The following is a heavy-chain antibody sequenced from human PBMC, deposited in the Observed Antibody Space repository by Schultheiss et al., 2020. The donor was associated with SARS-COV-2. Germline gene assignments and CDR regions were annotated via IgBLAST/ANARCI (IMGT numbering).Heavy chain of an antibody. CDR1: GGSFSGYY. CDR2: INHSGST. V-gene: IGHV4-34*01. J-gene: IGHJ2*01. CDR3: ARGVITMVRGVIITKYWYFDL. D-gene: IGHD3-10*01. Sequence: SQTLSLTCAVYGGSFSGYYWSWIRQPPGKGLEWIGEINHSGSTNYNPSLKSRVTISVDTSKNQFSLQLSSVTAADTAVYYCARGVITMVRGVIITKYWYFDLWGRGTLVTVSS.